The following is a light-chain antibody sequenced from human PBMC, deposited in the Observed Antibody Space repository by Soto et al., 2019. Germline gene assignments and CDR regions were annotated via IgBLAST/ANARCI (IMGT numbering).Light chain of an antibody. V-gene: IGKV1-39*01. Sequence: IQLTQSPSSLSASVGDRVTITCRASQDIAIYLAWYQQKPGEAPKLLIYAASTLYGGVPLRFSGSGSGTDFTLTISSLQPEDFATYYCQQSYSTPRTFGQGTKVDIK. CDR1: QDIAIY. J-gene: IGKJ1*01. CDR3: QQSYSTPRT. CDR2: AAS.